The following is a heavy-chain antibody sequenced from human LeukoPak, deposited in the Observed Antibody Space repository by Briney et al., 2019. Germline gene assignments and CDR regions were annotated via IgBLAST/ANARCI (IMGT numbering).Heavy chain of an antibody. J-gene: IGHJ6*02. CDR1: GGSISSGGYS. Sequence: SQTLSLTCAVSGGSISSGGYSWSWIRQPPGKGLEWIGYIYHSGSTYYNPSLKSRVTISVDRSKNQFSLKLSSVTAADTAVYYCARATVTSSYYYYGMDVWGQGTPVTVSS. CDR3: ARATVTSSYYYYGMDV. D-gene: IGHD4-17*01. CDR2: IYHSGST. V-gene: IGHV4-30-2*01.